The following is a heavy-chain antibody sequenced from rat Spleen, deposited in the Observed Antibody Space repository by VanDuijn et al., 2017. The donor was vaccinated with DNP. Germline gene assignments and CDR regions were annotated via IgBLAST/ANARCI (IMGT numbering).Heavy chain of an antibody. J-gene: IGHJ2*01. CDR3: ATVVMTGSLDY. Sequence: EVQLVESGGGLVQPGRSLKLSCAASGFTFSDYNMAWVRQAPKKGLEWVATIIYDGSRTYYRDSVKGRFTISRDNAKSTLYLQMDSLRSEDTATYYCATVVMTGSLDYWGQGVMVTVSS. D-gene: IGHD5-1*01. CDR1: GFTFSDYN. V-gene: IGHV5S10*01. CDR2: IIYDGSRT.